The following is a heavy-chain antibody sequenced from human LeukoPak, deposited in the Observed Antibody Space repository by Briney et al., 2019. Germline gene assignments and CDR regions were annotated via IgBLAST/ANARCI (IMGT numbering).Heavy chain of an antibody. V-gene: IGHV3-30*03. J-gene: IGHJ4*02. Sequence: GGSMRLSCAASGFTFNTFGMHWVRQAPGKGLEWVAVISYDGSNKYSADSVKGRLTISRDNSKNTLYLQMNSLRPEDTAVYYCATDHGFHYGAYFDYWGQGTLVTVSS. CDR3: ATDHGFHYGAYFDY. CDR2: ISYDGSNK. D-gene: IGHD4-17*01. CDR1: GFTFNTFG.